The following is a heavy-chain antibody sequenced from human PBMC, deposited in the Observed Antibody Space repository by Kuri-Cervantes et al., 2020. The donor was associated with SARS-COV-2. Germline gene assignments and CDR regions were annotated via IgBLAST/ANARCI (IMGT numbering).Heavy chain of an antibody. V-gene: IGHV3-33*01. Sequence: GGSLRLSCAASGFTFSSYGMHWVRQAPGKGPEWVAVIWHDGSNKYYADSVKGRFTISRDNSKSTLYLQMNSLRAEDTAVYYCARDVSRIAAALVPDYWGQGTLVTVSS. CDR1: GFTFSSYG. D-gene: IGHD6-13*01. CDR3: ARDVSRIAAALVPDY. J-gene: IGHJ4*02. CDR2: IWHDGSNK.